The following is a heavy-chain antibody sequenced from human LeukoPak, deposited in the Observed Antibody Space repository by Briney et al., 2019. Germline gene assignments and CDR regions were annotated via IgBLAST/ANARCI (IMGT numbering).Heavy chain of an antibody. J-gene: IGHJ4*02. CDR2: ISGSGGST. CDR3: AKNPGPSTLDSTLDY. Sequence: PGGSLRLPCAASGFTFSSYAMSWVRQAPGKGLEWVSAISGSGGSTYYADSVKGRFTISRDNSKNTLYLQMNSLRAEDTAVYYCAKNPGPSTLDSTLDYWGQGTLVTVSS. D-gene: IGHD2-2*01. CDR1: GFTFSSYA. V-gene: IGHV3-23*01.